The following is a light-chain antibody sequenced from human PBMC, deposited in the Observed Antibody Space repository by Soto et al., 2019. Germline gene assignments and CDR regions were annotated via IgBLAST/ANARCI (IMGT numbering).Light chain of an antibody. CDR2: VAS. V-gene: IGKV3-20*01. CDR3: QQYGSS. CDR1: QSVSSSY. Sequence: EIVLTQSPGTLSLSPGERATLSCRASQSVSSSYLAWYQQKPGQAPRLLIYVASSRATGIPDRFSGSGSGTVFTLTISRREPEDFAVYYFQQYGSSFGQGTKVEIK. J-gene: IGKJ1*01.